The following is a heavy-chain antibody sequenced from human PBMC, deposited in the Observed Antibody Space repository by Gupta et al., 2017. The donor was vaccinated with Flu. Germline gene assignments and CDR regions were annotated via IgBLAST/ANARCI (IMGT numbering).Heavy chain of an antibody. CDR2: ISMTGSFI. Sequence: SCAASGFIFSDHNINWVRQAPGKGLEWVSSISMTGSFIYYAESVQGRFTISRDNAKNSLYLQMNSLRAEDTAVYYCVVDDIHGLDVWGQGTTVTVSS. J-gene: IGHJ6*02. CDR1: GFIFSDHN. CDR3: VVDDIHGLDV. V-gene: IGHV3-21*01. D-gene: IGHD3-9*01.